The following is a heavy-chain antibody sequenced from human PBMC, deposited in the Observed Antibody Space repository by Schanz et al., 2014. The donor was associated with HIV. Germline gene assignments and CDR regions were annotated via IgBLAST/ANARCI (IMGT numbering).Heavy chain of an antibody. V-gene: IGHV3-33*06. CDR2: IWYDGGYK. CDR1: GFTFSSYG. Sequence: QVQLVESGGGVVQPGRSLRLSCAASGFTFSSYGMHWVRQAPGKGLEWVAVIWYDGGYKSYADSVTGRFTISRDNSKNTLYLKMNSLRAEDTAIYYCAKENPINYYSHGGPIDIWGQGTMLTVSS. J-gene: IGHJ3*02. D-gene: IGHD3-10*01. CDR3: AKENPINYYSHGGPIDI.